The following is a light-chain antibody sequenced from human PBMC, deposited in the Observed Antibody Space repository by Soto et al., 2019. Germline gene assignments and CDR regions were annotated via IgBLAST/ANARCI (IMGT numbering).Light chain of an antibody. CDR2: SNN. J-gene: IGLJ2*01. Sequence: QSVLTQSPLASGTPGQRVTISCSGSFSNIGSNTVNWYEQLPGTAPKLLIYSNNQRPSGVPDRISGTKSGTSASLAIRGLQSDDEADYYCAAWDDSLNGVVFGGGTKLTVL. CDR1: FSNIGSNT. V-gene: IGLV1-44*01. CDR3: AAWDDSLNGVV.